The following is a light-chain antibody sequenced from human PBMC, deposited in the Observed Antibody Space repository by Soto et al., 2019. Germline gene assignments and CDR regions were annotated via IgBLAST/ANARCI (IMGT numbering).Light chain of an antibody. CDR1: SGSIASNY. Sequence: NFMLTQPHSVSESPGKTVTISCTRSSGSIASNYVQWYQQRPGSAPTTVIYEDNKRPSGVPDRFSGSIDSSSNSASLTISGLKTKDEADYYCQSYDSSNHVVFGGGTQLTVL. J-gene: IGLJ2*01. CDR2: EDN. V-gene: IGLV6-57*04. CDR3: QSYDSSNHVV.